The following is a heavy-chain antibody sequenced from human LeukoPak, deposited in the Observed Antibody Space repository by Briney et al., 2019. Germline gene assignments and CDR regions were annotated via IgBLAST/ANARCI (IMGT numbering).Heavy chain of an antibody. Sequence: PGGSLRLSCAASGFTFNYYAMSWVRQAPGKGLEWVSAISATGASTYYIDSVKGRFTISRDNSNNTLYLQMNSLRAEDTARYYCAKDLWHLVRMIDHWGQGILVIAST. V-gene: IGHV3-23*01. D-gene: IGHD6-6*01. J-gene: IGHJ4*02. CDR2: ISATGAST. CDR3: AKDLWHLVRMIDH. CDR1: GFTFNYYA.